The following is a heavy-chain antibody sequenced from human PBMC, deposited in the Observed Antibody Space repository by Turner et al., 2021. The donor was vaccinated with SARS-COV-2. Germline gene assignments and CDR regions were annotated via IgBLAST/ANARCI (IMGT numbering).Heavy chain of an antibody. CDR2: INHSGST. D-gene: IGHD1-26*01. V-gene: IGHV4-34*01. J-gene: IGHJ5*02. CDR3: ARAGREGFDP. Sequence: QVQLQQWGAGLLKPSETLSLSCAAHGGSFRGYYWSWIRQPPGKGLDWIGEINHSGSTNYNPSLKGRNSISIDTAKNQFSLNLNSVTAADTAVYYCARAGREGFDPWGQGTLVTVSS. CDR1: GGSFRGYY.